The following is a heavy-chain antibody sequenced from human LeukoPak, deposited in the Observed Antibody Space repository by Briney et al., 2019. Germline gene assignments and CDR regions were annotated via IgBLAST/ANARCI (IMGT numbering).Heavy chain of an antibody. J-gene: IGHJ4*02. D-gene: IGHD3-3*01. V-gene: IGHV4-34*01. CDR1: GGSFSGYY. CDR2: INHSGST. Sequence: SETLSLTCAVYGGSFSGYYWSWIRQPPGKGLEWIGEINHSGSTNYNPSLKSRVTISVDTSKNQFSLKLSSVTAADTAVYYCARGCRDFWSGYYDYWGQGTLVTVSS. CDR3: ARGCRDFWSGYYDY.